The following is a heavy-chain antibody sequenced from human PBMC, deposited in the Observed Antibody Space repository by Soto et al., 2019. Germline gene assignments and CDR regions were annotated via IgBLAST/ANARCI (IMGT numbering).Heavy chain of an antibody. CDR2: IKSKTDGGTT. D-gene: IGHD1-26*01. Sequence: TVGSLRLSCAASGFTFSNAWMSWVRQAPGKGLEWVGHIKSKTDGGTTDYAAPVKGRFTISRDDSKNTLYLQMNSLKTEDTAVYYCTTADSGSYSIDYYFDYWGQGTLVTVSS. J-gene: IGHJ4*02. V-gene: IGHV3-15*01. CDR3: TTADSGSYSIDYYFDY. CDR1: GFTFSNAW.